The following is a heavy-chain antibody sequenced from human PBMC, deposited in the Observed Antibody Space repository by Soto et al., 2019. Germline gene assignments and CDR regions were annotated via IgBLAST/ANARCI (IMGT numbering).Heavy chain of an antibody. CDR1: GDSVCSWAYY. J-gene: IGHJ5*02. Sequence: SEPMSVTCSVSGDSVCSWAYYWSWIRQPPGKGLEWIGYVYYSGSTSYNPSLETGVTISVDTSKNQFSLKLTSVTPADTAIYYCARVKRSTSRLDPWGQGTLVTVS. CDR3: ARVKRSTSRLDP. D-gene: IGHD1-26*01. V-gene: IGHV4-61*08. CDR2: VYYSGST.